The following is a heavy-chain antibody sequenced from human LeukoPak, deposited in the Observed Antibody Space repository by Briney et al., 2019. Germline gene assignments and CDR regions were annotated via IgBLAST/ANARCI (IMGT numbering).Heavy chain of an antibody. J-gene: IGHJ4*02. CDR2: IDPSDSYT. CDR3: ARRPGGVLADTDFFES. V-gene: IGHV5-10-1*01. CDR1: GHGLSTHY. D-gene: IGHD3-16*01. Sequence: GESLRISCQDSGHGLSTHYINWVRQMPGKGLEWMGRIDPSDSYTNCNPSFQGHVTFTADKSTNTAHLQWTSLKASDTAIYYCARRPGGVLADTDFFESWGQGTLVTVSS.